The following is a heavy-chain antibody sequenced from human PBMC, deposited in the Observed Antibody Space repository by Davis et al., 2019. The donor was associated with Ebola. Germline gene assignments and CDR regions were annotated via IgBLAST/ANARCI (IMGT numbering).Heavy chain of an antibody. J-gene: IGHJ5*02. Sequence: SETLSLTCAVYGGSFSGYYWSWIRQPPGTGLEWIGEINHSGITNYNPSLKSRVTISVDTSKNQFSLKLSSVTAADTAVYYCARGSGSGGLNWFDPWGQGTLVTVSS. CDR2: INHSGIT. CDR1: GGSFSGYY. V-gene: IGHV4-34*01. CDR3: ARGSGSGGLNWFDP. D-gene: IGHD3-10*01.